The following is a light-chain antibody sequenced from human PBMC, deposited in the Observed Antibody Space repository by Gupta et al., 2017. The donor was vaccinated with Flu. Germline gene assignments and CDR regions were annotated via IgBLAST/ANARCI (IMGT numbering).Light chain of an antibody. J-gene: IGLJ2*01. CDR3: TSYTASSTLV. V-gene: IGLV2-14*03. CDR2: DVT. Sequence: SITISCTGTSSDVGHYNYVSWYQQHPGETPKLMISDVTNRPSGVSNRFSGSKSGNTASLTISGLQAEDEANYYCTSYTASSTLVFGGGTKLTVL. CDR1: SSDVGHYNY.